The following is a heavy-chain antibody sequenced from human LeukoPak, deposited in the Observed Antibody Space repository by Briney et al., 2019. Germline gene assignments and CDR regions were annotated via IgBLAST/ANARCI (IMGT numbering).Heavy chain of an antibody. J-gene: IGHJ4*02. CDR1: GFTFSSYA. V-gene: IGHV3-23*01. D-gene: IGHD1-26*01. CDR2: ISGSGGST. Sequence: GGSLRLSCAASGFTFSSYAMSWVRQAPGKGLEWVSAISGSGGSTYYADSVKGRFTISRDNSKNTLYLQMNSLRAEDTAVYYCAKGIVGATRKINFFNYWGQGTLVTVSS. CDR3: AKGIVGATRKINFFNY.